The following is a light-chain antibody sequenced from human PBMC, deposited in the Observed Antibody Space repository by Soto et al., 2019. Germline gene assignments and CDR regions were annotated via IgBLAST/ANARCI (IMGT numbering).Light chain of an antibody. V-gene: IGKV1-5*03. Sequence: DIQMTQSPSTLSASVGDKVTITCRASQSISNWLARYQQKPGKAPKLLIYKASSLESGVPSRFSGSVSGTEFTLTISSLQPDDFATYYCQQYNSYPGFGQGTKVDIK. J-gene: IGKJ1*01. CDR1: QSISNW. CDR2: KAS. CDR3: QQYNSYPG.